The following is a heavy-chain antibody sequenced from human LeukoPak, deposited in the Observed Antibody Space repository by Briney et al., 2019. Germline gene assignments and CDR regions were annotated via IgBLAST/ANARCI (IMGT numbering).Heavy chain of an antibody. V-gene: IGHV1-2*02. CDR1: GYTFTGYY. Sequence: ASVKVSCKASGYTFTGYYMHWVRQAPGQGLEWMGWINPNSGGTNYAQKLQGRVTMTRDTSISTAYMELSRLRSDDTAVYYCARDWQYQLLPGDYWGQGTLVTVSS. D-gene: IGHD2-2*01. J-gene: IGHJ4*02. CDR2: INPNSGGT. CDR3: ARDWQYQLLPGDY.